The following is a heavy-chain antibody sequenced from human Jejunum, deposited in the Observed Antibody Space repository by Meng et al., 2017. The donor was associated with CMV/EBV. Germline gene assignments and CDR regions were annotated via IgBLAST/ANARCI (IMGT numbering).Heavy chain of an antibody. D-gene: IGHD2-2*01. Sequence: FSGHAMHGVRQASGKGLEWVGRIRSKANSYATAYAASVKGRFTISRDDSKNTAYLQMNSLKTEDTAVYYCTRQLGCSSTSCRNFDYWGQGTLVTVSS. CDR3: TRQLGCSSTSCRNFDY. J-gene: IGHJ4*02. V-gene: IGHV3-73*01. CDR2: IRSKANSYAT. CDR1: FSGHA.